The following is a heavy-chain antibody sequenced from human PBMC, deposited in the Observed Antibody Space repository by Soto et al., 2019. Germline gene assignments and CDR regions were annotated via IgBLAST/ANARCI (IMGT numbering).Heavy chain of an antibody. CDR3: SRVSGSYYYGMDF. V-gene: IGHV4-59*08. Sequence: SGTLSLTCTVSGGSISSYYWSWIRQPPGKGLEWIGYIYYSGSTNYNPSLKSRVTISVDTSKNQFSLKLSSVTAADTAVYYCSRVSGSYYYGMDFWGQAIPVT. J-gene: IGHJ6*02. CDR2: IYYSGST. CDR1: GGSISSYY. D-gene: IGHD1-26*01.